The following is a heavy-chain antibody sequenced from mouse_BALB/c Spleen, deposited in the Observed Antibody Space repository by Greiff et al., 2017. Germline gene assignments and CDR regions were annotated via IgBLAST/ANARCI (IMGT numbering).Heavy chain of an antibody. CDR3: AREGVRGMDY. V-gene: IGHV5-17*02. CDR1: GFTFSSFG. J-gene: IGHJ4*01. Sequence: EVQGVESGGGLVQPGGSRKLSCAASGFTFSSFGMHWVRQAPEKGLEWVAYISSGSSTIYYADTVKGRFTISRDNPKNTLFLQMTSLRSEDTAMYYCAREGVRGMDYWGQGTSVTVSS. D-gene: IGHD2-14*01. CDR2: ISSGSSTI.